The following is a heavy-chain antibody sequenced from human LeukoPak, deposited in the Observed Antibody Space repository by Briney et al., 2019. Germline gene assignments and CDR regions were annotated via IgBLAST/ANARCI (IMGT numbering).Heavy chain of an antibody. CDR3: SRRLDY. J-gene: IGHJ4*02. Sequence: AGGSLRLSCAASGFIFNNEWMDWVRQAPGKGLEWVANIRADGTEKYYVDSVKGRFTISRDNTKNSLYLQLNSLRVEDTAVYYCSRRLDYWAREPWSPSPQ. V-gene: IGHV3-7*03. CDR2: IRADGTEK. CDR1: GFIFNNEW.